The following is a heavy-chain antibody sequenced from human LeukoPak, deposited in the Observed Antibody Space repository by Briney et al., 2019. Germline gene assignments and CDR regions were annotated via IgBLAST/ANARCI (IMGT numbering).Heavy chain of an antibody. D-gene: IGHD2-21*02. V-gene: IGHV4-31*03. Sequence: SQTLSLTCSVSGGSISSEGFYWSWIRQHPGKGLEWIAYIYHSGRTYYNPSLKSRLTISVDTSKNQFSMSLKSVTAADTAVYYCARVVTSSLYFFDYWGQGTLVSVSS. CDR1: GGSISSEGFY. J-gene: IGHJ4*02. CDR2: IYHSGRT. CDR3: ARVVTSSLYFFDY.